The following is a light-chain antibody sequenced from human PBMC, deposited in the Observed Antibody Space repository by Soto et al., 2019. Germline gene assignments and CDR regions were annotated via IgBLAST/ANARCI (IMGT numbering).Light chain of an antibody. CDR3: CSYAGSSTYV. CDR2: END. Sequence: QSALTQPASVSGSPGQSITISCTGTSSDAGTYNLVSWYQQRPGKGPTLMIFENDQRPSGVSFRFSGSKSGNTASLTISGLQAEDEADYYCCSYAGSSTYVFGTGTKVTVL. V-gene: IGLV2-23*01. J-gene: IGLJ1*01. CDR1: SSDAGTYNL.